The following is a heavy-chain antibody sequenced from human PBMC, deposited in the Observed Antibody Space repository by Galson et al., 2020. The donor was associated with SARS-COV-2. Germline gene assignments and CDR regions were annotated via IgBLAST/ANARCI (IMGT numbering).Heavy chain of an antibody. J-gene: IGHJ3*02. CDR1: GFTFSSYG. CDR3: ARDVPVGATSNDAFDI. V-gene: IGHV3-33*01. Sequence: GESLKISCAASGFTFSSYGMHWVRQAPGKGLEWVAVIWYDGSNKYYADSVKGRFTISRDNSKNTLYLQMNSLRAEDTAVYYCARDVPVGATSNDAFDIWGQGTMVTVSS. D-gene: IGHD1-26*01. CDR2: IWYDGSNK.